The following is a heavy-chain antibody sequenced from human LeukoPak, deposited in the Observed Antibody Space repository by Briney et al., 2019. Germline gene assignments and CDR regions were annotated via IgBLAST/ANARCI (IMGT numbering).Heavy chain of an antibody. CDR1: GFTFSSYS. D-gene: IGHD1-1*01. V-gene: IGHV4-59*01. CDR2: IYYSGST. J-gene: IGHJ3*02. CDR3: ATGTTPGAFDI. Sequence: KPGGSLRLSCAASGFTFSSYSMNWVRQAPGKGLEWIGYIYYSGSTNYNPSLKSRVTISVDTFKNQFSLKLSSVTAADTAVYYCATGTTPGAFDIWGQGTMVTVSS.